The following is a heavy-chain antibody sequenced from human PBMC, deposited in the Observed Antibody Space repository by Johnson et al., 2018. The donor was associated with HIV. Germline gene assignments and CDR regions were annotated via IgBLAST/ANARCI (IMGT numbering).Heavy chain of an antibody. CDR2: IRYDGSNK. J-gene: IGHJ3*02. V-gene: IGHV3-30*02. Sequence: QVQLLESGGCVVQPGRSLRLSCAASGFTFSRYGIHWVRHAPGKGLEWVAFIRYDGSNKYYADSVKGRFTISRDNSKNTLYLQMNSLRVEDTAVYYCAKAVGGYAFDIWGQGTMVTVSS. CDR3: AKAVGGYAFDI. CDR1: GFTFSRYG. D-gene: IGHD1-26*01.